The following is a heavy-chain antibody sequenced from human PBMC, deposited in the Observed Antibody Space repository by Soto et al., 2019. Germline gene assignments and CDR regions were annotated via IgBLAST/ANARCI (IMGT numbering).Heavy chain of an antibody. Sequence: PGGSLRLSCAASGCTFISYAMSWVRQAPGKGLEWVSAISGSGGSTYYADSVKGRFTISRDNSKNTLYLQMNSLRAEDTAVYYCAKGSGRVDDAFDIWGQGTMVTVSS. CDR2: ISGSGGST. V-gene: IGHV3-23*01. CDR1: GCTFISYA. CDR3: AKGSGRVDDAFDI. D-gene: IGHD2-15*01. J-gene: IGHJ3*02.